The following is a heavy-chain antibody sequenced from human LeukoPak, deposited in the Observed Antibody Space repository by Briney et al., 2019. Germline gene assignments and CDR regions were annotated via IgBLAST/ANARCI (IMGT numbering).Heavy chain of an antibody. Sequence: GASVKVSCKTSGYTFSNYGISWVRQAPGQGLEWMGWISAYNGNTNYAQKLQGRVTMTTDTSTSTAYMELRSLRSDDTAVYYCARSTTVLDNWFDPWGQGTLVTVSS. D-gene: IGHD4-17*01. J-gene: IGHJ5*02. CDR2: ISAYNGNT. V-gene: IGHV1-18*01. CDR1: GYTFSNYG. CDR3: ARSTTVLDNWFDP.